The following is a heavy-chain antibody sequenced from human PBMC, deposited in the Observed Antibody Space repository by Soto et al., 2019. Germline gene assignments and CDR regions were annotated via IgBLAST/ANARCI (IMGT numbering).Heavy chain of an antibody. CDR3: ARGGVGITGTTDFDY. CDR2: IIPIFGTA. D-gene: IGHD1-20*01. CDR1: GGTFSSYA. J-gene: IGHJ4*02. V-gene: IGHV1-69*13. Sequence: SVKVSCKASGGTFSSYAISWLRQAPGQGLEWMGGIIPIFGTANYAQKFQGRVTITADESTSTAYMELSSLRSEDTAVYYCARGGVGITGTTDFDYWGQGTLVTVSS.